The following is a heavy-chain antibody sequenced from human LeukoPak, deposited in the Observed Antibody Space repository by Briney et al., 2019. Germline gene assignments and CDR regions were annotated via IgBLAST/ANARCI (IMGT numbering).Heavy chain of an antibody. J-gene: IGHJ4*02. D-gene: IGHD1-1*01. CDR2: IKPDRSEK. Sequence: GGSLRLSCAASGFTISGYWMSWVRQAPGKGLEWVANIKPDRSEKHYVDSVKGRFTISRDNAENSLYLQMNSLRAEDTAVYYCARLTSAVTTFVYWGQGTLVTVSS. V-gene: IGHV3-7*01. CDR1: GFTISGYW. CDR3: ARLTSAVTTFVY.